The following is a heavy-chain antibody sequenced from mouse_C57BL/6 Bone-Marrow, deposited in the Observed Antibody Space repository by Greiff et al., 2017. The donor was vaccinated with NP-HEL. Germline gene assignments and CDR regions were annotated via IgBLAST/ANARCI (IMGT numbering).Heavy chain of an antibody. J-gene: IGHJ4*01. CDR1: GYTFTAYT. D-gene: IGHD3-2*02. CDR2: FYHGSGSI. V-gene: IGHV1-62-2*01. Sequence: VQLQQSGAELVKPGASVKLSCKASGYTFTAYTIHWVKQRSGQGLEWIGWFYHGSGSIQYNEKFKDKATLTADKSSSTVYMELSRLTSEDSAVYFGSRHERETAQVYYAMDYWGQGTSVTVSS. CDR3: SRHERETAQVYYAMDY.